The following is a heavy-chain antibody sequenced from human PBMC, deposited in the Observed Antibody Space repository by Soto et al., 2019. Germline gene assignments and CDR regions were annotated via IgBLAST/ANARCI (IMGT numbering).Heavy chain of an antibody. CDR3: AKVLTRQWLVSFWFDS. CDR1: GFTFCNYA. CDR2: ISSSGVST. J-gene: IGHJ5*01. Sequence: VQLLESGGGLVQPGGSLRLSCAASGFTFCNYAMSWVRQAPGKGLEWVSTISSSGVSTYYADSVKGRFTISRENSKSTLYLHLNSLRADDTAKYYCAKVLTRQWLVSFWFDSWGQGTLVTVSS. D-gene: IGHD6-19*01. V-gene: IGHV3-23*01.